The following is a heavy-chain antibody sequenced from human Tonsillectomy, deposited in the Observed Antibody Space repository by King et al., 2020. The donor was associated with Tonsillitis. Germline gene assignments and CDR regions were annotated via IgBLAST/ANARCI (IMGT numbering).Heavy chain of an antibody. CDR2: ISYDGTNK. D-gene: IGHD3-22*01. CDR3: ARDSSSDSSGYYYRDFDY. J-gene: IGHJ4*02. V-gene: IGHV3-30*04. Sequence: HVQLVESGGGVVQPGRSLRLSCAASGFTFSSYAIHWVRQAPGKGLEWVAVISYDGTNKYYAESVKGRFTFSRDNSKNTLYLQMNSLRTEDTAVYYCARDSSSDSSGYYYRDFDYWGQRTLVTVSS. CDR1: GFTFSSYA.